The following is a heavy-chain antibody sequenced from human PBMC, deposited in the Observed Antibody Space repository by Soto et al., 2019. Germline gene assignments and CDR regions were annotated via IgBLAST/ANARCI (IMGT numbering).Heavy chain of an antibody. CDR1: GGSISSGGYS. J-gene: IGHJ5*02. V-gene: IGHV4-30-2*01. Sequence: QLQLQDSVSGLVKPSQTLSLTCAVSGGSISSGGYSWSWIRQPPGKGLEWIGYIYHSGSTYYNPSLKSRVTISVDRSKNQFPLKLSSVTAADTAVYYCARVPGPWGQGTLVTVSS. CDR2: IYHSGST. CDR3: ARVPGP.